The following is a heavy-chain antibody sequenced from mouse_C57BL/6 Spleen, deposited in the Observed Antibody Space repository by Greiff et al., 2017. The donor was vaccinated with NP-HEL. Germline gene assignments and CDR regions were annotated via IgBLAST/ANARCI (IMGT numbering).Heavy chain of an antibody. Sequence: VQLQQSGAELVKPGASVKLSCTASGFNIKDYYMHWVQQTPEQGLEWIGRIDPDDGETKYAPKFQGKATITADTSANTTYLQLSRLTSEDTAVYDWARCPPLTAVVHGYFDVWGTGTTVTVSS. CDR3: ARCPPLTAVVHGYFDV. V-gene: IGHV14-2*01. D-gene: IGHD1-1*01. J-gene: IGHJ1*03. CDR1: GFNIKDYY. CDR2: IDPDDGET.